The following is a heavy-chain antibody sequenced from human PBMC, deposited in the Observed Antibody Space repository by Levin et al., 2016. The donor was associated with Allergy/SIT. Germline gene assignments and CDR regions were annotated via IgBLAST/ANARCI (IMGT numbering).Heavy chain of an antibody. CDR3: AKDGDYYDPNGDSSYLDY. V-gene: IGHV3-30*18. D-gene: IGHD3-22*01. Sequence: GESLKISCAASGFSFSDNVMHWVRQVPGKGLEWVALISYDVSDIVYADSVKGRFTISRDNANNKLSLHLDSLRADDTATYYCAKDGDYYDPNGDSSYLDYWGQGVLVSVS. J-gene: IGHJ4*02. CDR1: GFSFSDNV. CDR2: ISYDVSDI.